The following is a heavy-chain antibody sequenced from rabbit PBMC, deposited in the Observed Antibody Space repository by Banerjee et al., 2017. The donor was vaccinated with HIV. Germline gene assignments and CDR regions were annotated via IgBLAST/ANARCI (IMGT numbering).Heavy chain of an antibody. CDR3: ARNYVNAFDP. CDR2: MNVVTGKA. J-gene: IGHJ2*01. V-gene: IGHV1S45*01. CDR1: GFPFSDKAV. Sequence: QEQLEESGGGLVKPEGSLTLTCTASGFPFSDKAVMCWVRQAPGKGLEWIACMNVVTGKAVYATWAKGRFTFSKTSSTTVTLQMTSLTAADTATYFCARNYVNAFDPWGPGTLVTVS. D-gene: IGHD1-1*01.